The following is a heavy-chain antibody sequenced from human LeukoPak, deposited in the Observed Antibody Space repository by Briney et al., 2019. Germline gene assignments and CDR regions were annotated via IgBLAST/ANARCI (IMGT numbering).Heavy chain of an antibody. Sequence: GESLKISCKGSGYSFPTYWIAWVRQIPGKGLEWMGIIYPDGSNIRYSPSFQGQVTISADKSISTAYLQWSSLKASDTAMYYCARPPSRGYSSSFEYWGQGTLVTVSS. CDR1: GYSFPTYW. J-gene: IGHJ4*02. D-gene: IGHD2-2*03. CDR2: IYPDGSNI. CDR3: ARPPSRGYSSSFEY. V-gene: IGHV5-51*01.